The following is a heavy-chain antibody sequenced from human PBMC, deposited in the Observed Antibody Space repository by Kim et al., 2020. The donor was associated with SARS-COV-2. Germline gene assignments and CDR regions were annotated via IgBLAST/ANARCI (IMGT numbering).Heavy chain of an antibody. CDR3: ARARRRNIVVVVAATPGPFDY. V-gene: IGHV4-34*01. D-gene: IGHD2-15*01. CDR1: GGSFSGYY. J-gene: IGHJ4*02. CDR2: INHSGST. Sequence: SETLSLTCAVYGGSFSGYYWSWIRQTPGKGLEWIGEINHSGSTNYNPSLKSRVTISVDTSKNQFSLKLSSVTAADTAVYSCARARRRNIVVVVAATPGPFDYWGQGTLVTVSS.